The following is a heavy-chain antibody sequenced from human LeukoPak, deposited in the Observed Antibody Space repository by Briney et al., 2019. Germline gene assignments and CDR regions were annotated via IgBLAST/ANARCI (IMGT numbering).Heavy chain of an antibody. CDR2: IYYSGST. CDR3: ARGLTDYGGNTD. V-gene: IGHV4-59*01. D-gene: IGHD4-23*01. CDR1: GGSISSYY. Sequence: SETLSLTCTVSGGSISSYYWSWIRQPPGKGLEWIGYIYYSGSTNYNPSLKSRVTISVDTSKNQFSLKLSSVTAADTAVYYCARGLTDYGGNTDWGQGTLVTVPS. J-gene: IGHJ4*02.